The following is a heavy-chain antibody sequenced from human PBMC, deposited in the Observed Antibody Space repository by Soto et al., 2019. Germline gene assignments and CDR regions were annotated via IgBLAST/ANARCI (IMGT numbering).Heavy chain of an antibody. CDR3: ARRGSGSDYDY. CDR1: GFTFSSYA. J-gene: IGHJ4*02. CDR2: ISGSGDST. D-gene: IGHD1-26*01. Sequence: EVQLLESGGGLVQPGGSLRLSCAASGFTFSSYAMRWVRQAPVKGLEWVSAISGSGDSTYYADSGKGRFTISRDNSKNTRDLQMNRLRAEATAVYYCARRGSGSDYDYGGQGTLVTVSS. V-gene: IGHV3-23*01.